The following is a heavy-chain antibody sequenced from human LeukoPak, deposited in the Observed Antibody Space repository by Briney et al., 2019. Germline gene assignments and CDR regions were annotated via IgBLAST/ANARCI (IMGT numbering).Heavy chain of an antibody. J-gene: IGHJ6*02. D-gene: IGHD6-19*01. CDR1: GFTFDDYA. V-gene: IGHV3-43D*03. CDR2: ISWDGGST. Sequence: GGSLRLSCAASGFTFDDYAMHWVRQAPGKGLEWVSLISWDGGSTYYADSVKGRFTISRDNSKNSLYLQMNSLRAEDTALYYCAKDIKYSSGLYYYYGMDVWGQGTTVTVSS. CDR3: AKDIKYSSGLYYYYGMDV.